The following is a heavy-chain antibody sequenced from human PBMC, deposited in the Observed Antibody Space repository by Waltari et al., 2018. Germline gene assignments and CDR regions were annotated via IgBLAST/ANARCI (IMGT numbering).Heavy chain of an antibody. CDR2: IDHSGST. V-gene: IGHV4-34*01. Sequence: QVQLQQWGAGLLKPSETLSLTCAVYGGSFSGYYWSWIRQPPGKGLEWIGEIDHSGSTNYNPSLKSRVTISVDTSKNQFSLKLSSVTAADTAVYYCARGRAVRGVIRGGLNWFDPWGQGTLVTVSS. CDR3: ARGRAVRGVIRGGLNWFDP. CDR1: GGSFSGYY. J-gene: IGHJ5*02. D-gene: IGHD3-10*01.